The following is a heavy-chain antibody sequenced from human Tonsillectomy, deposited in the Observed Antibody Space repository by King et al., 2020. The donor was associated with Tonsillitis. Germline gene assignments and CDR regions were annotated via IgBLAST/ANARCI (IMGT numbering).Heavy chain of an antibody. D-gene: IGHD1-26*01. CDR2: IYFSGST. V-gene: IGHV4-31*01. CDR1: GGSISSGGYY. Sequence: VQLQESGPGLVKPSQTLSLTCTVSGGSISSGGYYWSWIRQHPGKGLEWIGYIYFSGSTYYNPSLKSLVTISVDTSKNQFSLKLSSVTAADTAVYYCARRRVGATWGGAFDIWGQGTMVTVSS. J-gene: IGHJ3*02. CDR3: ARRRVGATWGGAFDI.